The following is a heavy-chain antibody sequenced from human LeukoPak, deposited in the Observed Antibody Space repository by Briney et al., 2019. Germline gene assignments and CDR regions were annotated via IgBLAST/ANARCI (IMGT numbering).Heavy chain of an antibody. Sequence: ASVKVSCKASGYTFTSYVMHWVRQAPGQRLEWMGWGNAGNGNTKYSQEFQGRVTITRDTSASTAYMELSSLRSEDMAVYYCARDSGDPSGYFDYWGQGTLVTVSS. V-gene: IGHV1-3*02. CDR2: GNAGNGNT. CDR3: ARDSGDPSGYFDY. D-gene: IGHD4-17*01. CDR1: GYTFTSYV. J-gene: IGHJ4*02.